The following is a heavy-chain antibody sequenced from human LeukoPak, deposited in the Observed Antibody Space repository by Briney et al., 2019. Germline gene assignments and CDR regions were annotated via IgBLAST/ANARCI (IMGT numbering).Heavy chain of an antibody. V-gene: IGHV1-8*01. J-gene: IGHJ5*02. Sequence: ASVKVSCKASGYTFTSYDINWVRQATGQGLEWMGWMNPNSGNTGYAQKFQGRVTMTRNTSISTAYMELSSLRPEDTAVYYCARGGAAAGPNWFDPWGQGTLVTVSS. CDR1: GYTFTSYD. CDR2: MNPNSGNT. D-gene: IGHD6-13*01. CDR3: ARGGAAAGPNWFDP.